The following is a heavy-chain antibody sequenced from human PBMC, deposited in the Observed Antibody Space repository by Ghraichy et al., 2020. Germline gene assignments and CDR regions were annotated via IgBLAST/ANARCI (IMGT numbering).Heavy chain of an antibody. CDR2: VNEDGGVK. J-gene: IGHJ4*02. V-gene: IGHV3-7*01. CDR1: GFTFSRYW. CDR3: GTSGGIGY. D-gene: IGHD2-15*01. Sequence: GESLNISCAASGFTFSRYWMGWVRQAPGEGLEWVASVNEDGGVKYYVDSVKGRFTISRDNAKNSVYLQMNSLRAEDTAAYFCGTSGGIGYWGQGTLVTVSS.